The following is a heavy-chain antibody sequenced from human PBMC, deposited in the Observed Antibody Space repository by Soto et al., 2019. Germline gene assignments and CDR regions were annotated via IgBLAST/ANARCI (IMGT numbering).Heavy chain of an antibody. J-gene: IGHJ4*02. V-gene: IGHV1-18*01. CDR1: GYVFIGYG. Sequence: QVQLVQSGAEVKKPGASVKVSCKASGYVFIGYGISWVRQAPGQGLEWMGWISRHNGNTNYAQNFQGRVTMTTDASTSTAYMELRSLRSDDTAVYYCARDLDGSGSYYTDYWGQGTLVTVSS. D-gene: IGHD3-10*01. CDR2: ISRHNGNT. CDR3: ARDLDGSGSYYTDY.